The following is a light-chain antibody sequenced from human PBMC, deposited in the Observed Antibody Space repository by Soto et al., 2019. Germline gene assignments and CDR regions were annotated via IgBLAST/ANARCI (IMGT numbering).Light chain of an antibody. CDR3: QQYNNWPRT. J-gene: IGKJ1*01. V-gene: IGKV3-15*01. Sequence: EVVLTQSRATLSVSPGEGATLSCRASESVSISLAWYQHKPGQPPRLLIHGASTRATGIPARFSGSGSGTEFTLTISSLQSEDFAVYYCQQYNNWPRTFGQGTKVDIK. CDR2: GAS. CDR1: ESVSIS.